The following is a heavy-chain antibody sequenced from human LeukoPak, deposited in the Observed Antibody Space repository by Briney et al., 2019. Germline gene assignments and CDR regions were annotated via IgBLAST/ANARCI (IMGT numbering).Heavy chain of an antibody. J-gene: IGHJ6*02. V-gene: IGHV3-23*01. CDR1: GFTFSSYA. D-gene: IGHD3-16*01. CDR2: ISGSGAGT. Sequence: GGSLRLSCAASGFTFSSYAMNWVRQAPGKGLEWVSAISGSGAGTYYADSVKGRFTISRDNSKNTLYLQMNSLRAEDTAVYYCARGLGGAYYGMDVWGQGTTVTVSS. CDR3: ARGLGGAYYGMDV.